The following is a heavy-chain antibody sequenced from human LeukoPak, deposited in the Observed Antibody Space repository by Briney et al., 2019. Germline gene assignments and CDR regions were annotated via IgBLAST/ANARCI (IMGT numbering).Heavy chain of an antibody. J-gene: IGHJ1*01. V-gene: IGHV3-74*01. CDR1: GFTFSSYW. Sequence: PGGSLRLSCAASGFTFSSYWMHWVRQAPGKGLVWVSRINSDGSSTSYADSVKGRFTISRDNAKNTLYLQMNSLRAEDTAVYYCARPSGSYYDEYFQHWGQGTLVTVSS. CDR2: INSDGSST. D-gene: IGHD1-26*01. CDR3: ARPSGSYYDEYFQH.